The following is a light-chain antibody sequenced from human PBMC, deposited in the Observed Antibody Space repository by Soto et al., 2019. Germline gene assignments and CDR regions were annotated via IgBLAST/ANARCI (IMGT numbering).Light chain of an antibody. CDR3: SSYTNSSTYWV. J-gene: IGLJ3*02. CDR2: EVT. CDR1: SSDVGGYNY. Sequence: QSALTQPASVSGSPGQSITISCTGTSSDVGGYNYVSWYQQHPGQVPKLTIYEVTNRPSGVSSRFSGSKSGNTASLTISGLQAEDEADYYFSSYTNSSTYWVFGGGTKLTVL. V-gene: IGLV2-14*01.